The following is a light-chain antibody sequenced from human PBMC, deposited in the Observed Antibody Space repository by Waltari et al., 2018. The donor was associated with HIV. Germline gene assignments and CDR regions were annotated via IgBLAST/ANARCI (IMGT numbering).Light chain of an antibody. CDR3: QQRTNWPQNT. J-gene: IGKJ4*01. CDR1: HSVGTY. CDR2: DAS. V-gene: IGKV3-11*01. Sequence: EIVLTQSPATLSLSPGERATLSCRASHSVGTYLAWYQQKLGQPPRLLIHDASNRATGISPRFSGSGSGTDFTLTISSLEPEDFAVYYCQQRTNWPQNTFGGGTKVEIK.